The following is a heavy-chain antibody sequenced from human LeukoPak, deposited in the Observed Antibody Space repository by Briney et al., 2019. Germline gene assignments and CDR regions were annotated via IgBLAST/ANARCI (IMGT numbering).Heavy chain of an antibody. CDR3: ARRHYGDYEFAY. V-gene: IGHV4-59*01. Sequence: SETLSLTCTVSGGSISSYYWSWIRQPPGKGLEWIGYIYYSGSTNYNPSLKNRVTISVDTSKNQFSLKLSSVTAADRAVYYCARRHYGDYEFAYWGQGTLVTVSS. D-gene: IGHD4-17*01. CDR2: IYYSGST. J-gene: IGHJ4*02. CDR1: GGSISSYY.